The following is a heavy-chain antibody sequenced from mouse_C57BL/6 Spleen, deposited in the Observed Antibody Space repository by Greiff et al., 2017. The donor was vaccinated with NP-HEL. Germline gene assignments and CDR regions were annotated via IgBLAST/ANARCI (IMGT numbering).Heavy chain of an antibody. CDR2: IDPSDSYT. CDR1: GYTFTSYW. Sequence: QVHVKQPGAELVMPGASVKLSCKASGYTFTSYWMHWVKQRPGQGLEWIGEIDPSDSYTNYNQKFKGKSTLTVDKSSSTAYMQLSSLTSEDSAVYYCASGTGRYFDVWGTGTTVTVSS. D-gene: IGHD4-1*01. CDR3: ASGTGRYFDV. J-gene: IGHJ1*03. V-gene: IGHV1-69*01.